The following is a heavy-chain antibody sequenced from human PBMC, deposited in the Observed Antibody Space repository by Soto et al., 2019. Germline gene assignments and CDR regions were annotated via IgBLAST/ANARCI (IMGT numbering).Heavy chain of an antibody. J-gene: IGHJ4*02. V-gene: IGHV4-59*01. CDR3: ASSSGWYYFDY. D-gene: IGHD6-19*01. CDR2: VYYSGST. CDR1: GGSISSYY. Sequence: QVQLQESGPGLVKPSETLSLTCTVSGGSISSYYWSWIRQPPGKGLEWIASVYYSGSTNYNPSLKSRVTISMGTSKQQFSLKMSSVTGADTAVYYCASSSGWYYFDYWGQGTLVIVSS.